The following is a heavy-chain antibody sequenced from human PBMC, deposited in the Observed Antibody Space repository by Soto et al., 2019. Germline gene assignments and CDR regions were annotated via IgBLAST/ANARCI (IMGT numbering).Heavy chain of an antibody. D-gene: IGHD3-22*01. J-gene: IGHJ3*02. CDR1: GGSISSSSYY. Sequence: QLQLQESGPGLVKPSETLSLTCTVSGGSISSSSYYWGWIRQPPGKGLEWIGSIYYSGSTYYNPSLKSRVIISVDTSMNQFSLKLSSVAAADTAVYYCARPTYYYDSSGYYPTAFDIWGQGTMVTVSS. CDR3: ARPTYYYDSSGYYPTAFDI. CDR2: IYYSGST. V-gene: IGHV4-39*01.